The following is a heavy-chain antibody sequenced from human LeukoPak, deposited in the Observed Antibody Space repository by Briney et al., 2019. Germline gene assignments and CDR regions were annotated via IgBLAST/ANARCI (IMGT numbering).Heavy chain of an antibody. D-gene: IGHD3-3*01. V-gene: IGHV3-53*01. CDR1: GFNFSTYA. CDR2: IYAGGST. Sequence: PGGSLRLSCAASGFNFSTYAMSWVRQAPGKGLEWVSVIYAGGSTYYADSVKGRFTISRDNSKNTLYLQMNSLRAEDTAVYYCARDWSHRCFDYWGQGTLVTVSS. CDR3: ARDWSHRCFDY. J-gene: IGHJ4*02.